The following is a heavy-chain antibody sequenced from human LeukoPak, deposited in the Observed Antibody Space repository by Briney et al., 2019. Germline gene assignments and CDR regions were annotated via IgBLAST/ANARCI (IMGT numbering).Heavy chain of an antibody. J-gene: IGHJ3*02. Sequence: ASVKVSCKASGYTFTSYDINWVRQTTGQGLEWMGWMNPNSGNTGYAQKFQGRVTMTRNTSISTAYMELSSLRSEDTAVYYCASSIMVRGVSDAFDIWGQGTMVTVSS. CDR1: GYTFTSYD. CDR3: ASSIMVRGVSDAFDI. CDR2: MNPNSGNT. D-gene: IGHD3-10*01. V-gene: IGHV1-8*01.